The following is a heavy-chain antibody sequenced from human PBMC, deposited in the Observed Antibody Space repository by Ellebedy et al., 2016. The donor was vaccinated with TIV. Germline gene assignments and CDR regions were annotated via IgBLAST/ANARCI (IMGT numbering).Heavy chain of an antibody. CDR2: IYYSGST. D-gene: IGHD4-11*01. V-gene: IGHV4-30-4*01. CDR1: GGSISSGDYY. Sequence: MPSETLSLTCTVSGGSISSGDYYWSWIRQPPGKGLEWIGYIYYSGSTYYNPSLKSRVTISVDTSKNQFSLKLSSVTAADTAVYYCARGPDYSNYWFDPWGQGTLVTVSS. J-gene: IGHJ5*02. CDR3: ARGPDYSNYWFDP.